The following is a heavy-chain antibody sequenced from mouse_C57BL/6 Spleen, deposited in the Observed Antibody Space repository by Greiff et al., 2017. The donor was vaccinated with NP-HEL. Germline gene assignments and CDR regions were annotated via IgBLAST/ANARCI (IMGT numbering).Heavy chain of an antibody. CDR3: ARRDNQRAMDY. CDR1: GYTFTSYW. V-gene: IGHV1-7*01. J-gene: IGHJ4*01. CDR2: INPSSGYT. D-gene: IGHD3-3*01. Sequence: VQLQQSGAELAKPGASVKLSCKASGYTFTSYWMHWVKQRPGQGLAWIGYINPSSGYTKYNQKFKDKATLTADKSSSTAYMQLSSLTYEDSAVEYCARRDNQRAMDYWGQGTSVTVSS.